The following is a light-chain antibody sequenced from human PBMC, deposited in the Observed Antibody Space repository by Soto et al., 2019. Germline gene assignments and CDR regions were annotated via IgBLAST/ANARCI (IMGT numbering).Light chain of an antibody. CDR3: QPSYRISIT. CDR1: RDISNS. V-gene: IGKV1-12*01. J-gene: IGKJ5*01. CDR2: GAS. Sequence: DIQVTQAPSSVSAFVGDRLTITCRASRDISNSLAWYQQTPGKAPKLLLRGASSLHRGVPSRFSGGGAGTEFTLTISSLQPEDFATYYCQPSYRISITFGQGTRLEIK.